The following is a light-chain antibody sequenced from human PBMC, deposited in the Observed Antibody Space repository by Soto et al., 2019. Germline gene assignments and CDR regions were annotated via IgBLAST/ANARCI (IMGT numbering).Light chain of an antibody. Sequence: QPLLTQPPSASGTPGQRVTISCSGSSSNIGSKTVNWYQQLPGTAPKILIYSNNQRPSGVPDRFSGSKSGTSASLAISGLQSEDEADYYCAAWDDSLNGWVFGGGTKLTVL. CDR1: SSNIGSKT. CDR2: SNN. CDR3: AAWDDSLNGWV. V-gene: IGLV1-44*01. J-gene: IGLJ3*02.